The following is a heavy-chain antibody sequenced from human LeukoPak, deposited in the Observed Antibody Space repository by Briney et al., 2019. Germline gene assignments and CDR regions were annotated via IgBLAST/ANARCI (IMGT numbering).Heavy chain of an antibody. Sequence: GGSLRLSCAASGFTVSSNYMSWVRQAPGKGLEWVSVIYSSGSTYYADSVKGRFTISRHNSKNTLYLQMNSLRAEDTAVYYCAREMVEMTTIALSRWFDPWGQGTLVTVSS. J-gene: IGHJ5*02. CDR2: IYSSGST. CDR1: GFTVSSNY. V-gene: IGHV3-53*04. CDR3: AREMVEMTTIALSRWFDP. D-gene: IGHD5-24*01.